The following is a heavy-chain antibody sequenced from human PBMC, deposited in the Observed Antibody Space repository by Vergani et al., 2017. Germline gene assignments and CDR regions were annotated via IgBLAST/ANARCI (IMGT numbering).Heavy chain of an antibody. CDR2: INPSGGST. CDR1: GYPFTSYY. CDR3: AREHPITLGGAVDI. J-gene: IGHJ3*02. Sequence: QVQLVQSGAEVKKPGASVKVSCKASGYPFTSYYMHWVRQAPGQGLEWMGIINPSGGSTSYAQKCQGRVTMTRDTSTSTVYMELSSLRAEDTAVYYCAREHPITLGGAVDIWGQGTMVTVSS. V-gene: IGHV1-46*03. D-gene: IGHD3-10*01.